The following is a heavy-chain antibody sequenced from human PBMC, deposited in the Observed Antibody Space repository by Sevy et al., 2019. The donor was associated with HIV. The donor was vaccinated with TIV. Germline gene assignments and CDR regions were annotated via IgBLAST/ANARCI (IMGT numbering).Heavy chain of an antibody. V-gene: IGHV4-59*01. J-gene: IGHJ4*02. CDR3: ARGGARDGYNFPDS. CDR2: SDYSGST. CDR1: GASISSYY. Sequence: SETLSLTCTVSGASISSYYWNWIRQPPGKGLEWIGYSDYSGSTNYNPSLKSRVTISLDTSKNQVSLRMSTVTTADTAVCYCARGGARDGYNFPDSWGQGILVTVSS. D-gene: IGHD1-1*01.